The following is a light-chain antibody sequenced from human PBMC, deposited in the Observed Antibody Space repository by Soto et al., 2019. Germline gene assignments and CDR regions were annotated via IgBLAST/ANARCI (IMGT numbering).Light chain of an antibody. J-gene: IGLJ2*01. V-gene: IGLV3-1*01. CDR1: RLGDKY. Sequence: SSELTQPPSVSVSPGQTASITCSGDRLGDKYVCWYQQKPGQSPVLVIYQDSKRPSGIPERFSGSNSGNTATLTISGTQAMDEADYYCQAWDSRVVFGGGTKLTVL. CDR2: QDS. CDR3: QAWDSRVV.